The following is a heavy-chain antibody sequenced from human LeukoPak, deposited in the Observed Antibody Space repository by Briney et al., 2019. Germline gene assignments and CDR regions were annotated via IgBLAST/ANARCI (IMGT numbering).Heavy chain of an antibody. D-gene: IGHD3-22*01. J-gene: IGHJ4*02. Sequence: GGSLRLSCAASGFTFSSYAMSWVRQAPGKGLQWVSGFSGGGGRTYYADSVKGRFTISRDNSKNTLYLQMNSLRAEDTAVYYCAKSATTSGYSIGDFDYWGQGTLVAVSS. CDR1: GFTFSSYA. CDR2: FSGGGGRT. V-gene: IGHV3-23*01. CDR3: AKSATTSGYSIGDFDY.